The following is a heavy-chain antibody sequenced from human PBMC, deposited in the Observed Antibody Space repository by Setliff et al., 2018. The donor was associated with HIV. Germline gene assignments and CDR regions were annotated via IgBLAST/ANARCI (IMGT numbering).Heavy chain of an antibody. J-gene: IGHJ4*02. CDR2: IYTSGST. CDR3: ARGNDRLVGGKHLDY. D-gene: IGHD1-26*01. Sequence: SETLSLTCSVSGGSIFNYYWSWIRQPAGKGLEWIGHIYTSGSTNGHTTYNPSLRSRVTMAIDTSKKQFSLIVTSVTAADTAVYYCARGNDRLVGGKHLDYWGQGAQVTVSS. V-gene: IGHV4-4*07. CDR1: GGSIFNYY.